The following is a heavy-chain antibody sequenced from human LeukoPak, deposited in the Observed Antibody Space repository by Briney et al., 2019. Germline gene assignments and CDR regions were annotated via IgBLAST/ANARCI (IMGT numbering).Heavy chain of an antibody. CDR2: ISSSGSTI. D-gene: IGHD6-19*01. V-gene: IGHV3-48*03. Sequence: PGGSLRLSCAASGFTFSSYEMNWVRQAPGKGLEWVSYISSSGSTIYYADSVKGRFTISRDNAKNSLYLQMNSLRAEDTAVYYCARVIAVAGTAFDYWGQGTLVTVSS. CDR3: ARVIAVAGTAFDY. J-gene: IGHJ4*02. CDR1: GFTFSSYE.